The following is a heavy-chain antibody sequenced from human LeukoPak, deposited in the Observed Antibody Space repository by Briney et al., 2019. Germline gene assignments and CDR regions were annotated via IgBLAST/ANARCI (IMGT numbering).Heavy chain of an antibody. CDR2: IYYSGST. J-gene: IGHJ4*02. D-gene: IGHD4-17*01. CDR1: GGSISSYY. CDR3: ATSGGMTTVTDFHY. V-gene: IGHV4-59*01. Sequence: SETLSLTCTVSGGSISSYYWSWIRQPPGKGLEWIGYIYYSGSTNYNPSLKSRVTISVDTSKNQFSLKLSSVTAADTAVYYCATSGGMTTVTDFHYWGQGTLVTVSS.